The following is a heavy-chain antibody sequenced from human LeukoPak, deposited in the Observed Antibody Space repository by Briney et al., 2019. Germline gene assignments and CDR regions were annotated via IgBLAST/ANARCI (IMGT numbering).Heavy chain of an antibody. CDR2: INHSGST. CDR1: GGSFSNYY. D-gene: IGHD3-16*02. CDR3: HSYDYVWGSYRDDY. Sequence: SETLSLTCAVYGGSFSNYYWSWIRQPPGKGLEWIGRINHSGSTNYNPSLKSRVTISVDKTKNKFSLKLRYVNAADKAVYYCHSYDYVWGSYRDDYWGQGTLVTVSS. V-gene: IGHV4-34*01. J-gene: IGHJ4*02.